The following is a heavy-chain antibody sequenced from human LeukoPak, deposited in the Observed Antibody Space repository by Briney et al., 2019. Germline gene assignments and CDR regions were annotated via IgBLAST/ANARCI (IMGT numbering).Heavy chain of an antibody. V-gene: IGHV1-18*01. D-gene: IGHD6-13*01. CDR3: ARGAVYSSSWYWGNWFDP. CDR2: ISAYNGKT. J-gene: IGHJ5*02. CDR1: GYTFTSYG. Sequence: GASVKVSCKASGYTFTSYGIRWVRQAPGQGLEGMGWISAYNGKTNYAQKLQGRVTMTTDTSTSTAYMELRSLRSHDTAVYYCARGAVYSSSWYWGNWFDPWGQGTLVTVSS.